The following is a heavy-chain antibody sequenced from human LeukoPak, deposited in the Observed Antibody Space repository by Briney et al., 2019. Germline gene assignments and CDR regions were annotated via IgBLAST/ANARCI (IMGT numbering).Heavy chain of an antibody. CDR3: ARGRRIAAAGTLGY. CDR1: GYTFTSYA. D-gene: IGHD6-13*01. V-gene: IGHV1-3*01. J-gene: IGHJ4*02. CDR2: INAGNGNT. Sequence: ASVKVSCKASGYTFTSYAMHWVRQAPGQRLEWMGWINAGNGNTKYSQKFQGRVTITRDTSASTAYMELSSLRSEDTAVYYCARGRRIAAAGTLGYWGQGTLVTVSS.